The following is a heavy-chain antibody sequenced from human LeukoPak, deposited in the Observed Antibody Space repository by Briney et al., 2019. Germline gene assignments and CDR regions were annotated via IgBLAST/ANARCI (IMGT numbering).Heavy chain of an antibody. D-gene: IGHD4-17*01. CDR2: IKQDGSEK. CDR3: ASPAYGDYALFDY. J-gene: IGHJ4*02. Sequence: GGSLRLSCAASGFNSYWMSWVRQAPGKGLEWVANIKQDGSEKYYVDSVKGRFTISRDNVKNSLYLQMNSLRAEDTAVYYCASPAYGDYALFDYWGQGTLVTVSS. CDR1: GFNSYW. V-gene: IGHV3-7*01.